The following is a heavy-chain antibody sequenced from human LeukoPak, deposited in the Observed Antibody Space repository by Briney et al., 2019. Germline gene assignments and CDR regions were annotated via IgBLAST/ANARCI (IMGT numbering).Heavy chain of an antibody. CDR2: IYYSGST. CDR1: GGSISSYY. Sequence: SETLSLTCTVSGGSISSYYWSWIRQPPGKGLEWIGYIYYSGSTNYNPSLKSRVTISVDTSKNQFSLKLSSVTAADTAVYYCARGEVVVAATPFDPWGQGTLVTVPS. J-gene: IGHJ5*02. D-gene: IGHD2-15*01. CDR3: ARGEVVVAATPFDP. V-gene: IGHV4-59*01.